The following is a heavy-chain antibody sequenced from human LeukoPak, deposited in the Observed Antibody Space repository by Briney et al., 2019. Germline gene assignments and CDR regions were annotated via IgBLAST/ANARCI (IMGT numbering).Heavy chain of an antibody. Sequence: SETLSLTCAVYGGSFGGYYWSWIRRPPGKGLEWIGEVNHSGSTNYNPSLKSRVTISVDTSKNQFSLKLSSVTAADTAVYYCARPARYYYGSGSYYFDYWGQGTLVTVSS. CDR1: GGSFGGYY. CDR2: VNHSGST. D-gene: IGHD3-10*01. V-gene: IGHV4-34*01. J-gene: IGHJ4*02. CDR3: ARPARYYYGSGSYYFDY.